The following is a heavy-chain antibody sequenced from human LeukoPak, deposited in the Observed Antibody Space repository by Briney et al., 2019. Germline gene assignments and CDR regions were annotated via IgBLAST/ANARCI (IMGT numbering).Heavy chain of an antibody. CDR1: GFTFSSYA. Sequence: GRSLRLSCAASGFTFSSYATHWVRQAPGKGLEWVAVISYDGSNKYYADSVKGRFTISRDNSKNTLYLQMNSLRAEDTAVYYCARGPYYDSSVGNDLDYWGQGTLVTVSS. D-gene: IGHD3-22*01. CDR3: ARGPYYDSSVGNDLDY. CDR2: ISYDGSNK. J-gene: IGHJ4*02. V-gene: IGHV3-30*04.